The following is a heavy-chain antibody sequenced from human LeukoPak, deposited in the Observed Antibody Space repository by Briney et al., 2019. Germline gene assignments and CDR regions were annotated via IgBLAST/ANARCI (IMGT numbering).Heavy chain of an antibody. V-gene: IGHV1-2*02. CDR2: INPNTGGT. CDR3: ARGGVPGQQLDY. CDR1: GYTFTVHF. J-gene: IGHJ4*02. Sequence: ASVTVSFKTSGYTFTVHFMYWVRQAPGQGGEWMGWINPNTGGTNYAQKFQGRVTMTRDTSSSAAYMELTRLTSDDTVVYYCARGGVPGQQLDYWGPGTLVTVSS. D-gene: IGHD6-13*01.